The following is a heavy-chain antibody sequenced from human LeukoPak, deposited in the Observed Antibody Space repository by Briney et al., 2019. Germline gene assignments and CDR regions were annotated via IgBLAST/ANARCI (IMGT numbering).Heavy chain of an antibody. V-gene: IGHV3-30*04. D-gene: IGHD3-10*01. CDR3: ARAWDYYGSGSYPDY. CDR1: GFTFSTYA. Sequence: GGSLRLSCAASGFTFSTYAVHGVRQTPGKGLEGVAVISYDGSSKYYADSLKGRFTISRDNSKNTLYLQMNSLRPEDTAVYYCARAWDYYGSGSYPDYWGQGTLVTVSS. J-gene: IGHJ4*02. CDR2: ISYDGSSK.